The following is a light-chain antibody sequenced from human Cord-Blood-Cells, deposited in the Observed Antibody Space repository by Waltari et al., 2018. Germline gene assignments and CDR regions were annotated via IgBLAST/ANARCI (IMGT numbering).Light chain of an antibody. CDR2: DVS. J-gene: IGLJ2*01. CDR1: SSDVGGYNY. Sequence: QSALTQPASVSGSPGQSITISCTGTSSDVGGYNYVSWYQQHPGKAPKLMIYDVSNRPSGVSNRFSGPKSGNTASLTISGLQAEDEADYYCSSYTSNVVFGGGTKLTVL. CDR3: SSYTSNVV. V-gene: IGLV2-14*01.